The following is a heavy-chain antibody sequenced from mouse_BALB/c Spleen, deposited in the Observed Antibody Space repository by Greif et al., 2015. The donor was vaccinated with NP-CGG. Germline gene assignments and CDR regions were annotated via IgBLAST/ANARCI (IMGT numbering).Heavy chain of an antibody. Sequence: DVQLVESGGDLVKPGGSLKLSCAASGFTFSSYGMSWVRQTPDKRLEWVATISSGGSYTYYPDSVKGRFTISRDNAKNTLYLQMSSLKSEDTAMYYCARHEGGSIGYSDWYFEVWGAGTTVTVSS. D-gene: IGHD6-1*01. CDR3: ARHEGGSIGYSDWYFEV. CDR1: GFTFSSYG. V-gene: IGHV5-6*01. CDR2: ISSGGSYT. J-gene: IGHJ1*01.